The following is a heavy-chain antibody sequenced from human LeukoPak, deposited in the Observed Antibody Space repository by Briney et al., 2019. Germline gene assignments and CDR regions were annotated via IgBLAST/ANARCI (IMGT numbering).Heavy chain of an antibody. V-gene: IGHV4-39*01. Sequence: PSETLSLTCTASGGSISSSSYYWGWIRQPPGKGLEWIGSIYYSGSTYYNPSLKSRVTISVDTSKNQFSLKLSSVTAADTAVYYCASGGYSSGWGNWFDPWGQGTLVTVSS. CDR2: IYYSGST. J-gene: IGHJ5*02. CDR1: GGSISSSSYY. D-gene: IGHD6-19*01. CDR3: ASGGYSSGWGNWFDP.